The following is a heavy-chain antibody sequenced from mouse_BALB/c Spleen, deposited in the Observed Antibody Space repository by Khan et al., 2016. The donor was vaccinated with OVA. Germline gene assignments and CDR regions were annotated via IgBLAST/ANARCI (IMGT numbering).Heavy chain of an antibody. D-gene: IGHD3-3*01. CDR2: INTYTGEP. J-gene: IGHJ4*01. Sequence: QIQLVQSGPELKKPGETVKISCKASGYTFTNYGMNWVKQAPGKGLKWMGWINTYTGEPTYADDFKGRFAFSLETSTTTAYLQINNLKNEDTATYSCARGGRRAMDYWGQGTSVTVSS. CDR3: ARGGRRAMDY. V-gene: IGHV9-3-1*01. CDR1: GYTFTNYG.